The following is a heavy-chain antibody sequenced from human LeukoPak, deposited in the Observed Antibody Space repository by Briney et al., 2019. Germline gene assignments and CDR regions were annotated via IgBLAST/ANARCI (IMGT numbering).Heavy chain of an antibody. J-gene: IGHJ5*02. CDR2: INTDGSRA. CDR1: GFIFSDYW. V-gene: IGHV3-74*01. CDR3: VRDRPHNWFDP. Sequence: RGSLRLSRAASGFIFSDYWMHWVRQAPGRGLVWVSGINTDGSRATYADSVKGRSTFSRDNAKNTLYLQMSSLRDEDTAVYYCVRDRPHNWFDPWGQGSLVTVSS.